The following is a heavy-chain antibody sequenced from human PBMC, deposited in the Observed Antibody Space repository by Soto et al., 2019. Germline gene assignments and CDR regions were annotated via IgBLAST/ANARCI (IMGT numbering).Heavy chain of an antibody. CDR2: IYYSGST. V-gene: IGHV4-31*03. Sequence: SETLSLTCTVSGGSISSGGYYWSWIRQHPGKGLEWIGYIYYSGSTYYNPSLKSRVTISVDTSKNQFSVKLSSVTAADTAIYYCARKSGWHSDFGPWGQGTLVTVSS. CDR3: ARKSGWHSDFGP. CDR1: GGSISSGGYY. D-gene: IGHD6-25*01. J-gene: IGHJ4*02.